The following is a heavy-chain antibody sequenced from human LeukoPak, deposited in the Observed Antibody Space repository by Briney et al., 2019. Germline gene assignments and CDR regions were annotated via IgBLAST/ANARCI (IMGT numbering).Heavy chain of an antibody. CDR3: ATQSKEGYTYGGYLDP. CDR1: GGSISSSSHN. J-gene: IGHJ5*02. D-gene: IGHD5-18*01. CDR2: ISYSGTT. Sequence: PSETLSLTCTVSGGSISSSSHNWGWVRQPPGKGLEWIGSISYSGTTHYNPSLKSRVTISVDTSKNQFSLNLNSVTAADTAVYYCATQSKEGYTYGGYLDPWGQGSLVTVSS. V-gene: IGHV4-39*01.